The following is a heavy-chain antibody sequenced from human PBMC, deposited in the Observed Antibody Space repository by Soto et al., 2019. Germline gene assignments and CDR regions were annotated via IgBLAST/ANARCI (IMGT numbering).Heavy chain of an antibody. V-gene: IGHV4-59*01. CDR1: GGSISTYW. CDR3: ARSRGSTRSFDY. D-gene: IGHD2-15*01. CDR2: IYYSGST. J-gene: IGHJ4*02. Sequence: SETLSLTCTVSGGSISTYWGSWIRQPPRKGLEWIGYIYYSGSTNYNPSLKSRVTISVDTSKNQFSLKLTSVTAADTAVYYCARSRGSTRSFDYWGQGTLVTVSS.